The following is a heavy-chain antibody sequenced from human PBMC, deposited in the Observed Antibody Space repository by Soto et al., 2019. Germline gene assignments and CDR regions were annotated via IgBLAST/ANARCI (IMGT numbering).Heavy chain of an antibody. CDR2: ISGSGGST. CDR3: AKDNYYDSSGHNWFDP. D-gene: IGHD3-22*01. J-gene: IGHJ5*02. CDR1: GFTFSSYA. V-gene: IGHV3-23*01. Sequence: GGSLRLSCAASGFTFSSYAMSWVRQAPGKGLEWVSAISGSGGSTYYADSVKGRFTISRDNSKNTLYLQMNSLRAEDTAVYYCAKDNYYDSSGHNWFDPWGQGTLVTVSS.